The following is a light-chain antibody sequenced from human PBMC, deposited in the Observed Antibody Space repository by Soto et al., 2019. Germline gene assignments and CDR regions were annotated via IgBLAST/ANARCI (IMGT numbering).Light chain of an antibody. CDR2: AAS. CDR3: QQSYSTPIT. CDR1: QSIVTY. V-gene: IGKV1-39*01. J-gene: IGKJ5*01. Sequence: DIQMTQSPSSLSASVGDRVTITCRASQSIVTYLNWYLQKPGKAPKLLIYAASSLQSGVPSRFSGSGSGTDFTLTISSLQPEDFATYYCQQSYSTPITFGQGTRLEI.